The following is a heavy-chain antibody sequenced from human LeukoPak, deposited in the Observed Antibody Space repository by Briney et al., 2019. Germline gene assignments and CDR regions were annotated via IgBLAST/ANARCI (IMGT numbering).Heavy chain of an antibody. CDR2: IKQDGSEK. D-gene: IGHD3-3*01. CDR3: ARDNGYYDFWSGYGGNWFDP. CDR1: GFTFSSYA. J-gene: IGHJ5*02. V-gene: IGHV3-7*01. Sequence: GGSLRLSCAASGFTFSSYAMHWVRQAPGKGLEWVANIKQDGSEKYYVDSVKGRFTISRDNAKNSLYLQMNSLRAEDTAVYYCARDNGYYDFWSGYGGNWFDPWGQGTLVTVSS.